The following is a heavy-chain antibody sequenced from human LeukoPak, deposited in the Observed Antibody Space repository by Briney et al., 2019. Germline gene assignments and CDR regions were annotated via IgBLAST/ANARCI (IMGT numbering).Heavy chain of an antibody. Sequence: SETLSLTRAVYGGSFSGYYWSWIRRPPGKGLEWIGEINHSGSTNYNPSLKSRVTISVDTSKNQFSLKLSSVTAADTAVYYCARGRYCSSTSCYHSSDYWGQGTLVTVSS. J-gene: IGHJ4*02. CDR3: ARGRYCSSTSCYHSSDY. D-gene: IGHD2-2*01. CDR2: INHSGST. CDR1: GGSFSGYY. V-gene: IGHV4-34*01.